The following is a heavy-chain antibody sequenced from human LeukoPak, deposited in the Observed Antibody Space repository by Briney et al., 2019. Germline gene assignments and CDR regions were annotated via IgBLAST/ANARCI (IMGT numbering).Heavy chain of an antibody. CDR1: GFTVSSNY. Sequence: GGSLRLSCAASGFTVSSNYMYWVRQAPGKGLEWVSVIYFGGSTYYADSVKGRFTISRDNSKNTLYLQMNSLRAEDTAIYYCAKGGYYDILTGYYSRYGMDVWGQGTTVTVSS. CDR2: IYFGGST. J-gene: IGHJ6*02. CDR3: AKGGYYDILTGYYSRYGMDV. D-gene: IGHD3-9*01. V-gene: IGHV3-53*01.